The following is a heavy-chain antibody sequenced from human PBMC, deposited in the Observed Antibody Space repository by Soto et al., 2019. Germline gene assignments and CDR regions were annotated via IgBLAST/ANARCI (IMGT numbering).Heavy chain of an antibody. V-gene: IGHV3-48*03. CDR2: ISSSGDTT. J-gene: IGHJ4*02. CDR1: GFTFSAYE. Sequence: EVQLVESGGGVVEPGGSLRLSCAGSGFTFSAYEMNWVRQAPGKGLEWISYISSSGDTTYYADSVTGRFTISRDNAKNSLFLQMSSLRVEDTALYYCAREVGGRDYFDSWGQKTLVTVSS. CDR3: AREVGGRDYFDS. D-gene: IGHD1-26*01.